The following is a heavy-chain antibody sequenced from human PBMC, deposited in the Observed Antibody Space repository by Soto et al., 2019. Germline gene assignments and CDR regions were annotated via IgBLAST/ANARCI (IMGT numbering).Heavy chain of an antibody. V-gene: IGHV1-18*01. CDR2: ISPYKGTT. J-gene: IGHJ4*02. Sequence: ASVKVSCKASGGTFSGIGVSWVRQAPGQGLEWMGWISPYKGTTHYAKGLKGRVTMTTDTSTSTAYMELRSLRSDDTAVYYCARDSDAAGSYYTDYWGQGTLVTVSS. D-gene: IGHD3-10*01. CDR1: GGTFSGIG. CDR3: ARDSDAAGSYYTDY.